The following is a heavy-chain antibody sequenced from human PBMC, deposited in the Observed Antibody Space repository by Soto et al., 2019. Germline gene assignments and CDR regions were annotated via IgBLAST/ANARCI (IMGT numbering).Heavy chain of an antibody. CDR2: MSASARTT. CDR3: AKSNRPTAPFDY. Sequence: GGSRRLSCAASGFTFSTYGISWVLQAPGKGLEWFSGMSASARTTYSADSATAPYTTSRDNPKRTMYLQLNRLRAEDTALYYCAKSNRPTAPFDYWGQGTLVTVSS. D-gene: IGHD4-4*01. CDR1: GFTFSTYG. V-gene: IGHV3-23*01. J-gene: IGHJ4*02.